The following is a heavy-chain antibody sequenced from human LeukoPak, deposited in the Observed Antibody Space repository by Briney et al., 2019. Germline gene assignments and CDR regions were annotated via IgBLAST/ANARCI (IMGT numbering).Heavy chain of an antibody. Sequence: SVKVSCKASGGTFGSYAISWVRQAPGQGLEWMGGIIPIFDTANYAQKFQGRVTITTDESTSTAYMEPSSLRSEDTAVYYCARGPFGVVLYFDYWGQGTLVTVSS. CDR3: ARGPFGVVLYFDY. V-gene: IGHV1-69*05. CDR2: IIPIFDTA. J-gene: IGHJ4*02. D-gene: IGHD3-3*01. CDR1: GGTFGSYA.